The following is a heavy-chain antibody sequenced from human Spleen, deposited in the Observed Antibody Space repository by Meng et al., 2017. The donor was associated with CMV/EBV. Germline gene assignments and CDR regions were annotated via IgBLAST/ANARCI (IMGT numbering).Heavy chain of an antibody. J-gene: IGHJ4*02. Sequence: GESLKISCAASGFTLSSHSMNWVRQAPGKGLEWVSSISSGSSYIHYADSMKGRFAISRDNAQNSLYLQMNSLRAEDSAVYYCVKSAMADFWGQGTLVTVSS. D-gene: IGHD2-2*01. V-gene: IGHV3-21*01. CDR2: ISSGSSYI. CDR3: VKSAMADF. CDR1: GFTLSSHS.